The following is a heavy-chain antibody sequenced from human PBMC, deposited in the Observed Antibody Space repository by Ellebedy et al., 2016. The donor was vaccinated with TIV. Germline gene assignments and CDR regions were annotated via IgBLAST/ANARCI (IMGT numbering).Heavy chain of an antibody. J-gene: IGHJ4*02. Sequence: GGSLRLXXAASGFTFSSYAMHWVRQAPGKGLEWVAVISYDGSNKYYADSVKGRFTISRDNSKNTLYVQMNSLRAEDTAVYYCAKQGAVAGSGFDYWGQGTLVAVSS. CDR1: GFTFSSYA. CDR3: AKQGAVAGSGFDY. V-gene: IGHV3-30*18. CDR2: ISYDGSNK. D-gene: IGHD6-19*01.